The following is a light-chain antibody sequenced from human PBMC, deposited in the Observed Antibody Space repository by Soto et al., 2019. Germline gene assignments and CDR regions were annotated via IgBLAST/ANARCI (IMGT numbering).Light chain of an antibody. CDR2: KAS. CDR1: QSISSW. V-gene: IGKV1-5*03. J-gene: IGKJ1*01. CDR3: QQYNSYSTWT. Sequence: DIQMTQSPSTLSASVGDRVTITCRASQSISSWLAWYQQKPGKAPKLLIYKASSLESGGPSRFIGSGSGTEFTLTISSLQPDDFATYYCQQYNSYSTWTFGQGTKVEIK.